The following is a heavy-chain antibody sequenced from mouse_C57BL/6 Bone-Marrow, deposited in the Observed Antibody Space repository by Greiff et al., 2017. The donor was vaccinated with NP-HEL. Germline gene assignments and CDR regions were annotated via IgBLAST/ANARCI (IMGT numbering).Heavy chain of an antibody. D-gene: IGHD1-1*01. J-gene: IGHJ1*03. V-gene: IGHV2-2*01. CDR3: ARLRGSSYWYFDV. Sequence: VQLQQSGPGLVQPSQSLSITCTVSGFSLTSYGVHWVRQSPGKGLEWLGVIWSGGSTDYNAAFISRLSISKDNSKSQVFFKMNSLQADDTAIYYCARLRGSSYWYFDVWGTGTTVTVSS. CDR1: GFSLTSYG. CDR2: IWSGGST.